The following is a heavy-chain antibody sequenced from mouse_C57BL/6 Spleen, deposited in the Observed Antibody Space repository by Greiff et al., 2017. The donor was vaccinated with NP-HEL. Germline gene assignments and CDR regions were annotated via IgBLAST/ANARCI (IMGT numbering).Heavy chain of an antibody. D-gene: IGHD1-1*01. V-gene: IGHV1-74*01. CDR2: IHPSDSDT. CDR3: AIYHGSSPWFAY. J-gene: IGHJ3*01. Sequence: QVQLKQPGAELVKPGASVKVSCKASGYTFTSYWMHWVKQRPGQGLEWIGRIHPSDSDTNYNQKFKGKATLTVDKSSSTAYMQLSSLTSEDSAVYYCAIYHGSSPWFAYWGQGTLVTVSA. CDR1: GYTFTSYW.